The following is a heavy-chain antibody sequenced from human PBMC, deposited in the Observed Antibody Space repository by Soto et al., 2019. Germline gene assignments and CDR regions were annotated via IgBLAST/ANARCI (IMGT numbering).Heavy chain of an antibody. D-gene: IGHD7-27*01. J-gene: IGHJ4*02. CDR3: ARDCLTGDPREAFDC. CDR2: INPSGTDI. CDR1: GFTFGAYS. V-gene: IGHV3-21*01. Sequence: GGSLRLSCAASGFTFGAYSLSWVRQAPWKGLEWVSSINPSGTDIHYADSVEGRFTISRDNARSSLYLQMISLRVDDTAVYYCARDCLTGDPREAFDCWGQGTLVTVSS.